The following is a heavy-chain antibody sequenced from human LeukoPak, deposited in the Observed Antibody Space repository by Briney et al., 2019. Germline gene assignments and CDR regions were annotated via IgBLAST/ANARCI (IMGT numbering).Heavy chain of an antibody. V-gene: IGHV1-69*05. D-gene: IGHD1-7*01. CDR1: GGTFSSYA. Sequence: ASVKVSCKASGGTFSSYAISWVRQAPGQGLEWMGGIIPIFGTANYAQKFQGRVTITTDESTSTAYMELSSLRSEDTAVYYCAREPGITGTTNWFDPWAREPWSPSPQ. CDR3: AREPGITGTTNWFDP. CDR2: IIPIFGTA. J-gene: IGHJ5*02.